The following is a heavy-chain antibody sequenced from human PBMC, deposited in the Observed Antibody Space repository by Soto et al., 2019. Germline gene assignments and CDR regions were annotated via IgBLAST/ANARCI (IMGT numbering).Heavy chain of an antibody. CDR3: ARGRTGGDYDFWSGYHTDYYYYGMDV. D-gene: IGHD3-3*01. V-gene: IGHV1-2*04. J-gene: IGHJ6*02. CDR2: INPNSGGT. CDR1: GYTFTGYY. Sequence: VKVSCKASGYTFTGYYMHWVRQAPGQGLEWMGWINPNSGGTNYAQKFQGWVTMTRDTSISTAYMELSRLRSDDTAVYYCARGRTGGDYDFWSGYHTDYYYYGMDVWGQGTTVTVSS.